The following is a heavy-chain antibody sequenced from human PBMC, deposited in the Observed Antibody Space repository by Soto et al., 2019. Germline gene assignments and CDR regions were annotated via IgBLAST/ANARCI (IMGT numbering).Heavy chain of an antibody. D-gene: IGHD3-9*01. CDR2: ISGSGGST. J-gene: IGHJ4*02. CDR3: AKDRDYDILTGYYNVPNPTIDF. Sequence: PGGSLRLSCAASGFTFSSYAMGWVRQAPGKGLGWVSAISGSGGSTYYADSVKGRFTISRDNSKNTLYLQMNSLRAEDTAVYYCAKDRDYDILTGYYNVPNPTIDFWGQGTLVTVSS. CDR1: GFTFSSYA. V-gene: IGHV3-23*01.